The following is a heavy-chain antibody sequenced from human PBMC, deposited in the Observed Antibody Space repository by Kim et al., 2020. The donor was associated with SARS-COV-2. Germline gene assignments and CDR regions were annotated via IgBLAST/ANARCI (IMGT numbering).Heavy chain of an antibody. CDR1: GYTFTSYG. J-gene: IGHJ6*02. V-gene: IGHV1-18*01. D-gene: IGHD2-2*01. CDR3: ARSKVRVVPAAIDYYGMDV. Sequence: ASVKVSCKASGYTFTSYGISWVRQAPGQGLEWMGWISAYNGNTNYAQKLQGRVTMTTDTSTSTAYMELRSLRSDDTAVYYCARSKVRVVPAAIDYYGMDVWGQGTTVTVSS. CDR2: ISAYNGNT.